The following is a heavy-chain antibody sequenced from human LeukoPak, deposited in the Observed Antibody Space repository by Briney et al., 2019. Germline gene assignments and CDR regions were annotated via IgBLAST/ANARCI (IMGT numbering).Heavy chain of an antibody. D-gene: IGHD5-24*01. CDR1: GGSISSGGYY. CDR2: IYYSGST. Sequence: SETLSLTCTVSGGSISSGGYYWSWIRQHPGKGLEWIGYIYYSGSTYYNPSLKSRVTISVDTSKNQFSLKLSSVTAADTAVYYCARSVEMGGWFDPWGQGTLVTVSS. J-gene: IGHJ5*02. V-gene: IGHV4-31*03. CDR3: ARSVEMGGWFDP.